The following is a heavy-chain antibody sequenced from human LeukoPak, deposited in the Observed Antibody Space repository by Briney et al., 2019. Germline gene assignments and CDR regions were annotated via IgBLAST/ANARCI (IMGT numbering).Heavy chain of an antibody. D-gene: IGHD6-13*01. J-gene: IGHJ4*02. V-gene: IGHV3-23*01. CDR1: GLSFSSYS. CDR2: ISASGRDT. CDR3: AEDAAGPEY. Sequence: GGSLRLSCVVSGLSFSSYSMTWVRQAPGKGLEWVSGISASGRDTWFPDSVKGRFTISRDNSKNTLFLQMNSLRVEDTAIYYCAEDAAGPEYWGQGTLVTVSS.